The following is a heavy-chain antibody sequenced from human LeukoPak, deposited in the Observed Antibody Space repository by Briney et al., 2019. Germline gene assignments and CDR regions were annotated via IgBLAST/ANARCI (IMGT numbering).Heavy chain of an antibody. D-gene: IGHD3-22*01. V-gene: IGHV3-30*18. CDR2: ISYDGSNK. J-gene: IGHJ4*02. CDR3: AKAGYYYDSSGYPSSDDY. CDR1: GFTFSSYG. Sequence: GGSLRLSCAASGFTFSSYGMHWVRQAPGKGLEWVAVISYDGSNKYYADSVKGRFTISRDNSKNTLYLQMNSLRAEDTALYYCAKAGYYYDSSGYPSSDDYWGQGTLVTVSS.